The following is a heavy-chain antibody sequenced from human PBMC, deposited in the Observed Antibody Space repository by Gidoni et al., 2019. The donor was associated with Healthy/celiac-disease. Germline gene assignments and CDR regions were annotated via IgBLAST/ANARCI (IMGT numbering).Heavy chain of an antibody. V-gene: IGHV4-4*02. D-gene: IGHD3-3*01. CDR3: ASDFDLPLDDFWSGYPQREHACDI. J-gene: IGHJ3*02. Sequence: QVQLQESGPGLVKPSGTLSLTCAVSGGSISSSNGRSWVRQPPGKGLEWMGEIYHSGGTNYNPSLKSRVTISVDKSKNQFSLKLSSVTAADTAVYYCASDFDLPLDDFWSGYPQREHACDIWGQGTMVTVSS. CDR1: GGSISSSNG. CDR2: IYHSGGT.